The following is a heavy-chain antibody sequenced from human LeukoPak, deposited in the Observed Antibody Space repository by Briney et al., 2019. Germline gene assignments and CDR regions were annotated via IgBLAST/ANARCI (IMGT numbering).Heavy chain of an antibody. CDR1: GGTFSSYA. V-gene: IGHV1-69*04. D-gene: IGHD3-22*01. CDR2: IIPIFGIA. CDR3: AREMYYYDSSGYYSFDY. J-gene: IGHJ4*02. Sequence: SVKVSCKASGGTFSSYAISWVRQAPGEGLEWMGRIIPIFGIANYAQKFQGRVTITADKSTSTAYMELSSLRSEDTAVYYCAREMYYYDSSGYYSFDYWGQGTLVTVSS.